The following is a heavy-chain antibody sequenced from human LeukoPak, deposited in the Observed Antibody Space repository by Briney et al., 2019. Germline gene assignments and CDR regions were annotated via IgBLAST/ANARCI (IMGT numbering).Heavy chain of an antibody. CDR1: GFTFSDYN. V-gene: IGHV3-21*01. J-gene: IGHJ4*02. CDR3: ARAIVGATKPPFDY. Sequence: GGSLRLSCAASGFTFSDYNMNWVRQAPGKGLEWVSSISSGSGYIYYADSMKGRFTISRDNAKNSLYLQMNSLRVEDTAVYYCARAIVGATKPPFDYWGQGTLVTVSS. D-gene: IGHD1-26*01. CDR2: ISSGSGYI.